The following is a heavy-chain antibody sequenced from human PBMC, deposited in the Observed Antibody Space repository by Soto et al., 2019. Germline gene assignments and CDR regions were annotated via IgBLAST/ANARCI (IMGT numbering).Heavy chain of an antibody. D-gene: IGHD2-21*02. CDR1: GYSFIGYY. Sequence: GASVKVSCKASGYSFIGYYMHWVRQAPGQGLEWMGWINPKSGVTSYAQKFQGRVTMTRDTSITTAYMELSSLRSDDTAVYYCARGDVNWFDPWGQGTLVTVSS. J-gene: IGHJ5*02. CDR3: ARGDVNWFDP. CDR2: INPKSGVT. V-gene: IGHV1-2*02.